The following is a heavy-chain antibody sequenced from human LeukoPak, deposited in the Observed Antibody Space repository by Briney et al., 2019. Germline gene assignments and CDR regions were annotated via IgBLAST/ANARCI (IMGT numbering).Heavy chain of an antibody. J-gene: IGHJ6*03. CDR1: GGSISSYY. V-gene: IGHV4-59*01. Sequence: SETLSLTCTVSGGSISSYYWSWIRQPPGKGLEWIGYIYYSGSTNYNPSLKSRVTISVDTSKNQFSLKLSSVTAADTAVYHCAREPRVAARPGYYYYYMDVWGKGTTVTVSS. D-gene: IGHD6-6*01. CDR2: IYYSGST. CDR3: AREPRVAARPGYYYYYMDV.